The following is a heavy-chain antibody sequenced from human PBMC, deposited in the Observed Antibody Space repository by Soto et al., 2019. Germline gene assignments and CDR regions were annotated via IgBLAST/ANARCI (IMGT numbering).Heavy chain of an antibody. V-gene: IGHV1-46*04. CDR1: GYSFSSYH. J-gene: IGHJ6*02. CDR3: ARGIYYGTDG. CDR2: IDPSGGST. Sequence: QVLLVQSGAEVKKAGASVKVPCKASGYSFSSYHIHWVRQAPGQGLEWMGIIDPSGGSTTYAQNLQDRVTMTRDTSTSIVYMELSSLRSEDTAVYYCARGIYYGTDGWGQGTTVTVSS.